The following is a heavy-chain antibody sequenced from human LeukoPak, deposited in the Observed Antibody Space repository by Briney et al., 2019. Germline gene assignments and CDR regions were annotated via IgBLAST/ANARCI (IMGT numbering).Heavy chain of an antibody. CDR3: ARDAEDYYDSSGYFDI. CDR1: GGSISRYY. J-gene: IGHJ3*02. V-gene: IGHV4-59*12. CDR2: INYSGST. D-gene: IGHD3-22*01. Sequence: SETLSLTCTVSGGSISRYYWSWIRQPPGKGLEWIGYINYSGSTYYNPSLKSRVTISVDTSKNQFSLKLSSVTAADTAVYYCARDAEDYYDSSGYFDIWGQGTMVTVSS.